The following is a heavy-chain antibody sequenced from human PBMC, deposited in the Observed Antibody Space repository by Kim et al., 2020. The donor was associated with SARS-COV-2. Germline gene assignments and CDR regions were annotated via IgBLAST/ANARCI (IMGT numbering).Heavy chain of an antibody. CDR3: AKDYAAAVQLGSIFSHTDY. Sequence: GGSLRLSCAASGFTFDDYAMHWVRQAPGKGLEWVSGISWNSGSIGYADSVKGRFTISRDNAKNSLYLQMNSLRAEDTALYYCAKDYAAAVQLGSIFSHTDYWGQGTLVTVSS. CDR2: ISWNSGSI. CDR1: GFTFDDYA. V-gene: IGHV3-9*01. J-gene: IGHJ4*02. D-gene: IGHD6-13*01.